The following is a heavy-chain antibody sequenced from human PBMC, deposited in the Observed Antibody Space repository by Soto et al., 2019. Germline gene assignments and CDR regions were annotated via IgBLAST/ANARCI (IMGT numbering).Heavy chain of an antibody. J-gene: IGHJ5*02. V-gene: IGHV4-30-2*01. CDR1: GGSISSGGYS. CDR2: IYHSGST. Sequence: QLQLQESGSGLVKPSQTLSLTCAVSGGSISSGGYSWSWIRQPPGKGLEGIGYIYHSGSTYYNPTLTSRVTTSVDMPKHQFSLKLSSVTAADTAVSSCARVPSPWGQGTLVTVSS. CDR3: ARVPSP.